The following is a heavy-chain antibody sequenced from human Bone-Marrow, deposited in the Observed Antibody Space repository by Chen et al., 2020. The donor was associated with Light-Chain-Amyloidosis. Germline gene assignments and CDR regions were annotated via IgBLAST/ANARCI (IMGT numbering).Heavy chain of an antibody. D-gene: IGHD3-10*01. Sequence: EVQLVESGGGLVQPGRSLRLSCTTSGFTFGDYSMSWVHQAPGKGLEWVGFVRSKAYGGTAVYAASVKGRFTISRDDSKTIAYLDLNSLESEDTAVYYCARHVRVHTSDYWGQGTLVTVSS. V-gene: IGHV3-49*04. CDR3: ARHVRVHTSDY. J-gene: IGHJ4*02. CDR1: GFTFGDYS. CDR2: VRSKAYGGTA.